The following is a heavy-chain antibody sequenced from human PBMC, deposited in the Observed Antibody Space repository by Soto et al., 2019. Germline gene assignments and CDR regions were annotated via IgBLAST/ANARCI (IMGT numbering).Heavy chain of an antibody. V-gene: IGHV5-51*01. J-gene: IGHJ5*02. CDR1: GYSFTSYW. CDR3: ARVLLWFGERPPTHWFDP. Sequence: EVQLVQSGAEVKKPGESLKISCKGSGYSFTSYWIGWVRQMPGKGLEWMGIIYPGDSDTRYSPSFQGQVTISADKSISTAYLQWSSLKASDTAMYYCARVLLWFGERPPTHWFDPWGQGTLVTVSS. D-gene: IGHD3-10*01. CDR2: IYPGDSDT.